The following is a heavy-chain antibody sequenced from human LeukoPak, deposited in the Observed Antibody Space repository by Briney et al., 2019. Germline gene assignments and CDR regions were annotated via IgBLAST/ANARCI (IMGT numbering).Heavy chain of an antibody. CDR2: IYNSGTT. D-gene: IGHD6-19*01. J-gene: IGHJ4*02. CDR1: GGSISSHF. CDR3: TKATQWLAFDY. V-gene: IGHV4-59*11. Sequence: SETLSLTCTVSGGSISSHFWSWIRQPPGKGLEWIGNIYNSGTTNYNPSLNSRVTMSVDTSKNQLSLQLTSVTDANTAVYYCTKATQWLAFDYWGRGTLVTVSS.